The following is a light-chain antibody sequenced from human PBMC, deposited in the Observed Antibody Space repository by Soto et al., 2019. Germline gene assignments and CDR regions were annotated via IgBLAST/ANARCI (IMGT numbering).Light chain of an antibody. CDR2: GAS. J-gene: IGKJ1*01. V-gene: IGKV3-15*01. Sequence: EIGMTQSPATLSVSPGERATLSCRASQSVSSNLAWYQQKPGQAPRLLIYGASTRATGIPARFSGSGSGTEFTLTISSLQSEDFAVYYCQQYNNWPSMFGQGTKV. CDR1: QSVSSN. CDR3: QQYNNWPSM.